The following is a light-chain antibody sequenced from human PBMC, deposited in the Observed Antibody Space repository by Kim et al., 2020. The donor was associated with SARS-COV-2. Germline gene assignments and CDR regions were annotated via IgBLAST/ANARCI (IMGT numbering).Light chain of an antibody. CDR2: KAS. Sequence: SASVGDRVTITCRASQSIGSWLAWYQQEPGKAPYLLIYKASSLESGVPSRFSGSGSGTEFTLTISSLQPGDSASYYCQQYNSYPLTFGGETKLEI. CDR3: QQYNSYPLT. J-gene: IGKJ4*01. CDR1: QSIGSW. V-gene: IGKV1-5*03.